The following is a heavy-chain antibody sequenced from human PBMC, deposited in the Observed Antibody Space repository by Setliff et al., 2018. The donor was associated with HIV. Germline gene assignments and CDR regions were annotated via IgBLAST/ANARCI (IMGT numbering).Heavy chain of an antibody. CDR2: IYNTGDA. Sequence: SETLSLTCAVSGGSISSGEYYLSWSRQRPGKGLEWIGYIYNTGDAYYNPPLKGRVTISIDTSKNQFSLWLTSVTAADTAVYYCARWYTTGRGWFDPWGQGTLVTVSS. V-gene: IGHV4-31*11. CDR1: GGSISSGEYY. D-gene: IGHD6-25*01. CDR3: ARWYTTGRGWFDP. J-gene: IGHJ5*02.